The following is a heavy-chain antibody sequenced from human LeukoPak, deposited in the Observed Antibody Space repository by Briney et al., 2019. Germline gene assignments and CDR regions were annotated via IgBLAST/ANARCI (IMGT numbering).Heavy chain of an antibody. CDR3: ARDNSVSDEAWWLDP. CDR2: INPRGDSA. CDR1: GFTFTNYW. V-gene: IGHV1-46*01. Sequence: ASVKVSCKASGFTFTNYWMHWVRQAPGQGLEWMGVINPRGDSASYAQKFQGRLTMTRDTSTTTLYMDLSSLRSDDTAVYYCARDNSVSDEAWWLDPWGQGTLVTVSS. J-gene: IGHJ5*02. D-gene: IGHD2/OR15-2a*01.